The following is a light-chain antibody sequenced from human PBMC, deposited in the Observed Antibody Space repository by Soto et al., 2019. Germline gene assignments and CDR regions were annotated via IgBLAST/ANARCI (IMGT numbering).Light chain of an antibody. Sequence: EIVLTNSPDTLSFSPGEISTLSCIASQSVTYDQLAWYRQTPGQAPRLLIYGASSRAAGIPDRFSGSGSGTEFTLTIRSLQSEDFVVYYCQQYNEWPPITCGQGTRLAIK. V-gene: IGKV3D-15*01. CDR3: QQYNEWPPIT. J-gene: IGKJ5*01. CDR2: GAS. CDR1: QSVTYD.